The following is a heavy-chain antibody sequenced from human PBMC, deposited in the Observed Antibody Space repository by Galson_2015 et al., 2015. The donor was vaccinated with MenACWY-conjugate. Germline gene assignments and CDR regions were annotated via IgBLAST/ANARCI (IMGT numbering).Heavy chain of an antibody. J-gene: IGHJ1*01. Sequence: LSLPCAVSGGSLSSCGYYWGWLRPPPGEGGEGVGRIYFSGGNYYNPSLKSRVSISVDPSKNQFSQKLSPVAAADTAVYYCARQNGGNSAFLTGWYFQHWGQGTLVTVSS. CDR2: IYFSGGN. D-gene: IGHD4-23*01. CDR3: ARQNGGNSAFLTGWYFQH. CDR1: GGSLSSCGYY. V-gene: IGHV4-39*01.